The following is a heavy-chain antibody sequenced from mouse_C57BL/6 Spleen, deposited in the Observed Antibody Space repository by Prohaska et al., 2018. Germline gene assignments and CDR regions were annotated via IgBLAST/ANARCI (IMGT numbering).Heavy chain of an antibody. CDR1: GYTFTDYY. Sequence: EVQLQQSGPELAKPGASVKISCKASGYTFTDYYMNWVKQSHGKSLEWIGDINPNNGGTSYNQKFKGKATLTVDKSSSTAYMELRSLTSEDSAVYYCASYYGSSFAYWGQGTLVTVSA. CDR3: ASYYGSSFAY. CDR2: INPNNGGT. J-gene: IGHJ3*01. V-gene: IGHV1-26*01. D-gene: IGHD1-1*01.